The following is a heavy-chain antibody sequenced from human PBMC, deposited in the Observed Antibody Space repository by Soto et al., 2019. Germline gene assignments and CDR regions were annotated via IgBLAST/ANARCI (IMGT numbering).Heavy chain of an antibody. J-gene: IGHJ5*02. CDR1: GGTFSNFV. D-gene: IGHD3-3*01. CDR2: NIPIFGTA. CDR3: ARDRSSGFLNWFDP. V-gene: IGHV1-69*13. Sequence: SVKVSCKASGGTFSNFVISWVRQAPGQGLEWMGGNIPIFGTANYAQKFQGRVTIIADESTGTTYLELTSLRSEDTAVYYCARDRSSGFLNWFDPWGQGTLVTVSS.